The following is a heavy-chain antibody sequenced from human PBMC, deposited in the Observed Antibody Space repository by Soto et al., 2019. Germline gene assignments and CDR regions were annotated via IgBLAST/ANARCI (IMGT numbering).Heavy chain of an antibody. CDR2: ISGSGGST. CDR3: AKVDLPMVRGVITFDY. CDR1: GFTFSSYA. V-gene: IGHV3-23*01. Sequence: VVSLRISCAASGFTFSSYAMSWVRQAPGKGLEWVSAISGSGGSTYYADSVKGRFTISRDNSKNTLYLQVNSLRAEDTAVYYCAKVDLPMVRGVITFDYWGQGTLVTVSS. D-gene: IGHD3-10*01. J-gene: IGHJ4*02.